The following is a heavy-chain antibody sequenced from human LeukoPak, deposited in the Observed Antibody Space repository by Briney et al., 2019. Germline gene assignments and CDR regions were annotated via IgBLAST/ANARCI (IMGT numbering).Heavy chain of an antibody. Sequence: GASVKVSCKASGYTFTSYAINWVRQAPGQGLEWMGWINTNTGNPTYDQGFTGRFVFSLDTYVSTAYLQISSLKAEDTAVYYCARVVFPSSSWYWGDYYSYMAVWGKGPTVTVSS. CDR3: ARVVFPSSSWYWGDYYSYMAV. J-gene: IGHJ6*03. CDR1: GYTFTSYA. V-gene: IGHV7-4-1*02. D-gene: IGHD6-13*01. CDR2: INTNTGNP.